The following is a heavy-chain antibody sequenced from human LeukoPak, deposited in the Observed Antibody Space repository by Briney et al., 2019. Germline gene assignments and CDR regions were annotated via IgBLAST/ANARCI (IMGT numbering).Heavy chain of an antibody. V-gene: IGHV3-49*03. CDR2: IRSKAYGGTR. D-gene: IGHD1-26*01. J-gene: IGHJ3*02. CDR3: TRDSGSYVGHAFDI. CDR1: GFTLGVYA. Sequence: PGRSLTLSCTASGFTLGVYAMSWFRQAPGKVLEWGGFIRSKAYGGTREYAASVKGRFTISRDDSKSIAYLQMNSLKTEDTAVYYCTRDSGSYVGHAFDIWGQGTMVTVSS.